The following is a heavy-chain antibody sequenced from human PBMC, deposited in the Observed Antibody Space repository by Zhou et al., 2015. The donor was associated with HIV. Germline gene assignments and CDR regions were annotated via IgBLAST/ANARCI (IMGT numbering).Heavy chain of an antibody. CDR3: ARDLLVGGSYYVGNYYYYGMDV. D-gene: IGHD1-26*01. V-gene: IGHV1-69*01. Sequence: QVQLVQSGAEVKKPGSSVKVSCKASGGTFSSYAISWVRQAPGQGLEWMGGIIPIFGTANYAQKFQGRVTITADESTSTAYMELSSLRSEDTAVYYCARDLLVGGSYYVGNYYYYGMDVWGQGTTVTVSS. J-gene: IGHJ6*02. CDR2: IIPIFGTA. CDR1: GGTFSSYA.